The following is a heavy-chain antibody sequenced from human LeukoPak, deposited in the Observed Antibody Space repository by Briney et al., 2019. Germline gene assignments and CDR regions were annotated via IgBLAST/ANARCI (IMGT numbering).Heavy chain of an antibody. J-gene: IGHJ4*02. CDR2: IIPILGIA. D-gene: IGHD6-19*01. Sequence: RASVKVSCKASGGTFSSYAISWVRQAPGQGLEWMGRIIPILGIANYAQKLQGRVTMTTDTSTSTAYMELRSLRSDDTAVYYCAISSGWGTTPDDYWGQGTLVTVSS. CDR1: GGTFSSYA. CDR3: AISSGWGTTPDDY. V-gene: IGHV1-69*04.